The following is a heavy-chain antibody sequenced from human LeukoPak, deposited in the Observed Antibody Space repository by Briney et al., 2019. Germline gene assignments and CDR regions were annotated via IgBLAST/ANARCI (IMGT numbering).Heavy chain of an antibody. CDR1: GYSISSGYY. J-gene: IGHJ6*04. V-gene: IGHV4-38-2*01. D-gene: IGHD2-15*01. CDR3: AGPDKDVVVVVAATRYYYYGMDV. CDR2: IYHSGST. Sequence: PETLSLTCAVSGYSISSGYYWGWIRQPPGKGLEWIGSIYHSGSTYYNPSLKSRVTISVDTSKNQFSLKLSSVTAADTAVYYCAGPDKDVVVVVAATRYYYYGMDVWGKGTTVTVSS.